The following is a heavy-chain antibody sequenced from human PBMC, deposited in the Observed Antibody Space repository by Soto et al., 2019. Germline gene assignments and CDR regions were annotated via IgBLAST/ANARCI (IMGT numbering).Heavy chain of an antibody. V-gene: IGHV1-2*04. J-gene: IGHJ1*01. CDR3: ARGPGIAAAGPAEYFQH. D-gene: IGHD6-13*01. CDR2: INPNSGGT. Sequence: ASVKVSCKASGYTFTGYYMHWVQQAPGQGLEWMGWINPNSGGTNYAQKFQGWVTMTRDTSISTAYMELSRLRSDDTAVYYCARGPGIAAAGPAEYFQHWGQGTLVTVSS. CDR1: GYTFTGYY.